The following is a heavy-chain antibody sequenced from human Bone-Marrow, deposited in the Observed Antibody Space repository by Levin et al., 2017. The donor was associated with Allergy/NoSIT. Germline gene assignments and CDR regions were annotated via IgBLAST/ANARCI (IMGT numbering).Heavy chain of an antibody. D-gene: IGHD2-2*01. CDR1: GYTFTSYA. V-gene: IGHV7-4-1*02. CDR2: INTNTGNP. CDR3: ARDKVYCSSTSCYVGRDWFDP. J-gene: IGHJ5*02. Sequence: ASVKVSCKASGYTFTSYAMNWVRQAPGQGLEWMGWINTNTGNPTYAQGFTGRFVFSLDTSVSTAYLQISSLKAEDTAVYYCARDKVYCSSTSCYVGRDWFDPWGQGTLVTVSS.